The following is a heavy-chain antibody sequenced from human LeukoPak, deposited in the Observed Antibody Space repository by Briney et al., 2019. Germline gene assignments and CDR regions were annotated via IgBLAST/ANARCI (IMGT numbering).Heavy chain of an antibody. J-gene: IGHJ4*02. V-gene: IGHV3-74*01. CDR1: GFTFSSYW. CDR2: INSDGGTT. D-gene: IGHD6-13*01. CDR3: ATHERSTWYGDLDY. Sequence: GGSLRLSCAASGFTFSSYWMHWVRQAPGKGLVWVSRINSDGGTTGYADSVKGQFTISRDNSKNTLYLQMNSLRAEDTAVYYCATHERSTWYGDLDYWGQGTLVTVSS.